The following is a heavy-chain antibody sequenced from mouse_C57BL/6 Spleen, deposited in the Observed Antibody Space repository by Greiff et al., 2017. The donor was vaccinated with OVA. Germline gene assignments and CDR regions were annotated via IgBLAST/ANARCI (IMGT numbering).Heavy chain of an antibody. J-gene: IGHJ2*01. D-gene: IGHD1-1*01. CDR3: ARYPHYYGSSSDY. Sequence: QVQLKESGAELVKPGASVKMSCKASGYTFTSYWITWVKQRPGQGLEWIGDIYPGSGSTNYNEKFKSKATLTVDTSSSTAYMQLSSLTSEDSAVYYCARYPHYYGSSSDYWGQGTTLTVSS. CDR1: GYTFTSYW. V-gene: IGHV1-55*01. CDR2: IYPGSGST.